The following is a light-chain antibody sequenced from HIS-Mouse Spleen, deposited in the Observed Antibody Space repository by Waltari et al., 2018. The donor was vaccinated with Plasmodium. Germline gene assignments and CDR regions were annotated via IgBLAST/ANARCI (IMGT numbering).Light chain of an antibody. V-gene: IGLV2-11*01. CDR1: STDVGGFNS. CDR2: DVS. CDR3: CSYAGSYTYV. Sequence: QSALTQPRLVSGSPGQSVTIPCTGTSTDVGGFNSASWYQPHPGQAPKLMIYDVSKRPSWVPDRFSGSKSGNTASLTISGLQAEDEADYYCCSYAGSYTYVFGTGTKVTVL. J-gene: IGLJ1*01.